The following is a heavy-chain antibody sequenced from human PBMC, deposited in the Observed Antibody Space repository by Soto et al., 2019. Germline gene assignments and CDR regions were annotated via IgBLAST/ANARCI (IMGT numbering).Heavy chain of an antibody. CDR3: ARVALAGGSGSYYEPYYFDY. D-gene: IGHD3-10*01. CDR1: GFTFSSYG. J-gene: IGHJ4*02. V-gene: IGHV3-33*01. CDR2: IWYDGSNK. Sequence: PGGSLRLSCAASGFTFSSYGMHWVRQAPGKGLEWVAVIWYDGSNKYYADSVKGRFTISRDNSKNTLYLQMNSLRAEDTAVYYCARVALAGGSGSYYEPYYFDYGGQGTLVTVSS.